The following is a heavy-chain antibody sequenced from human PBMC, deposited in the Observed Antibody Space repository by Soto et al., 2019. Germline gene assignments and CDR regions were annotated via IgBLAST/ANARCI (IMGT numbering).Heavy chain of an antibody. V-gene: IGHV4-59*08. Sequence: PSETLSLTCTVSGGSISSYYWSWIRQPPGKGLEWIGYVHDSWGSHYNPSLKSRVAISLDTSKSQFSLKLTSVTATDTAVYYCVRLGCGALHGLVDVWGQGTTVTVSS. D-gene: IGHD1-26*01. CDR3: VRLGCGALHGLVDV. J-gene: IGHJ6*02. CDR1: GGSISSYY. CDR2: VHDSWGS.